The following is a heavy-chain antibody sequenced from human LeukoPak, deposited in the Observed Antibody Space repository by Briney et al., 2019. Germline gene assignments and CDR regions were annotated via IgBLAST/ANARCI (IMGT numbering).Heavy chain of an antibody. CDR2: VNLQGST. Sequence: SETLSLTCGVSGGSITSTNYWTWVGRPPGKGREWIGEVNLQGSTNYNPSLMGRVAISVDMSENHISLQLTSVTAADTAVYYCAREGGPYRPLDYSGQGTLVTVSS. CDR1: GGSITSTNY. V-gene: IGHV4-4*02. CDR3: AREGGPYRPLDY. J-gene: IGHJ4*02.